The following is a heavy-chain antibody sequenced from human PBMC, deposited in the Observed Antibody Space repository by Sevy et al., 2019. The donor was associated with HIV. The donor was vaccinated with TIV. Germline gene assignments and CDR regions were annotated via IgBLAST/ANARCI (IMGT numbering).Heavy chain of an antibody. CDR2: ISSSSSYT. V-gene: IGHV3-11*06. D-gene: IGHD4-4*01. J-gene: IGHJ6*03. CDR3: ATTTVPFNYYYYYYMDV. Sequence: GGSLRLSCAASGFTFSDYYMSWIRQAPGKGLEWVSYISSSSSYTNYADSVKGRFTISRDNAKNSQYLQMNSLRAEDTAVYYCATTTVPFNYYYYYYMDVWGKGTTVTVSS. CDR1: GFTFSDYY.